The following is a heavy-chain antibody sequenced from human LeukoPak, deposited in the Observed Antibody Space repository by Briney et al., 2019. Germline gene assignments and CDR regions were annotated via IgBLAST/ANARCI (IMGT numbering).Heavy chain of an antibody. Sequence: GGALRLSCAASGFTLSSYSMNWVRQAPGKGLEGVSSISSSSSYIYYADSVKGRFTISRDNSKNTLYLQMNSVRAEDTAVYYCARDGGRETRGRGLQLLWDYWGQGTLVTVSS. J-gene: IGHJ4*02. D-gene: IGHD3-16*01. V-gene: IGHV3-21*04. CDR3: ARDGGRETRGRGLQLLWDY. CDR2: ISSSSSYI. CDR1: GFTLSSYS.